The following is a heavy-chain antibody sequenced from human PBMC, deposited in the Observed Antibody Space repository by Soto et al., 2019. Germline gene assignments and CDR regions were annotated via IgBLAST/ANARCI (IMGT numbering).Heavy chain of an antibody. V-gene: IGHV5-10-1*01. Sequence: GESLKISCKGSGYSFTSYWISWVRQMPGKGLEWMGRIDPSDSYTNYSPSFQGHVTISADKSISTAYLQWSSLKASDTAMYYWATHYSPMFYYYYRMDVWGQGTTATVSS. CDR1: GYSFTSYW. J-gene: IGHJ6*02. D-gene: IGHD4-4*01. CDR2: IDPSDSYT. CDR3: ATHYSPMFYYYYRMDV.